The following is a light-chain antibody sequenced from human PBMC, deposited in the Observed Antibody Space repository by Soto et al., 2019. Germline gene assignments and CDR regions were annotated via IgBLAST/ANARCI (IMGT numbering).Light chain of an antibody. V-gene: IGKV3-15*01. CDR1: QSVSRN. Sequence: EIVMTQSPATLSVSPGERATLSCRASQSVSRNLAWSPQNTGQAPRLLSYGASTRATGIPARFSGSGSGTEFTLTISSLQSEDFAVYYCQQYNNWPRALTFGGGTKGEIK. J-gene: IGKJ4*01. CDR3: QQYNNWPRALT. CDR2: GAS.